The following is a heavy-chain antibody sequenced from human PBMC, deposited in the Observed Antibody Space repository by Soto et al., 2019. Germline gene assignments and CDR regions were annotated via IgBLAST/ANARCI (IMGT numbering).Heavy chain of an antibody. CDR2: IIPILGIA. Sequence: ASVKVSSKASGGTFSSYTISWVRQAPGQGLEWMGRIIPILGIANYAQKFQGRVTITADKSTSTAYMELSSLRSEDTAVYYCASNEAVAGPFAVDYWGQGTLVTVSS. CDR1: GGTFSSYT. J-gene: IGHJ4*02. V-gene: IGHV1-69*02. D-gene: IGHD6-19*01. CDR3: ASNEAVAGPFAVDY.